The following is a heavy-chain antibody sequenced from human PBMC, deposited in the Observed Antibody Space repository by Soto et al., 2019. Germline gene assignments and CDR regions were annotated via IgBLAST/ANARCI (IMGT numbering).Heavy chain of an antibody. CDR1: GYIFVNYG. J-gene: IGHJ6*02. V-gene: IGHV1-18*01. D-gene: IGHD2-21*02. CDR2: ISPYSGNT. Sequence: QVQLVQSGDEVRKPGSSVKVSCKASGYIFVNYGIAWVRQAPGQGLEWMGWISPYSGNTHYASKVQGRLTMTTHTATRTAHMDMGSPTSDDPAVYYCARVDKSVTPPPQDVWGQGTTVTVSS. CDR3: ARVDKSVTPPPQDV.